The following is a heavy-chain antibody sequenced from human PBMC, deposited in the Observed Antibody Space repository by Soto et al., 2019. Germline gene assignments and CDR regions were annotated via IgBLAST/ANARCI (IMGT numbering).Heavy chain of an antibody. D-gene: IGHD2-2*01. Sequence: NPSETLSLTCAVSGGSISSSNWWSWVRQPPGKGLEWIGEIYHSGSTNYNPSLKSRVTISVDKSKNQFSLKLSSVTAADTAVYYCAREFSDIVVVPAAHRNNWFDPWGQGTLVTVSS. V-gene: IGHV4-4*02. CDR2: IYHSGST. J-gene: IGHJ5*02. CDR3: AREFSDIVVVPAAHRNNWFDP. CDR1: GGSISSSNW.